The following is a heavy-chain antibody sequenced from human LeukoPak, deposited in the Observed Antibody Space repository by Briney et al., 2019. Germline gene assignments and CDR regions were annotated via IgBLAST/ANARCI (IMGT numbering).Heavy chain of an antibody. J-gene: IGHJ4*02. CDR1: GYSFTNYW. V-gene: IGHV5-51*01. Sequence: GESLKISCKGSGYSFTNYWIGWVRQMPGKGLGWMGIIYPGDSDTKYSPSFQGQVTISADKSISTAYLQWSSLKASDTAMYYCARRYCSGGTCYGGELDYWGQGTLVTVSS. D-gene: IGHD2-15*01. CDR2: IYPGDSDT. CDR3: ARRYCSGGTCYGGELDY.